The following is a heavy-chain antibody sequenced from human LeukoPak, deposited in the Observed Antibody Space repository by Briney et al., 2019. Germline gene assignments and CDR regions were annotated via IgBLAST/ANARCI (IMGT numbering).Heavy chain of an antibody. V-gene: IGHV3-23*01. Sequence: QPGGSRRLSCAASGFTFSSYAMSWVRQAPGKGLEWVSAISGSGGSTYYADSVKGRFTISRDNSKNTLYLQMNSLRAEDTAVYYCVKFIPLYNWFDPWGQGTLVTVSS. J-gene: IGHJ5*02. D-gene: IGHD3-16*02. CDR3: VKFIPLYNWFDP. CDR2: ISGSGGST. CDR1: GFTFSSYA.